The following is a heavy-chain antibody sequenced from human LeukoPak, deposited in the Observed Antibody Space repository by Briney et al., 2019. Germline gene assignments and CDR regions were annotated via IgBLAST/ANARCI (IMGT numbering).Heavy chain of an antibody. D-gene: IGHD6-19*01. CDR3: ARVGSGWYGFDY. CDR2: IYHSGST. Sequence: SETLSLTCTVSGYSISSGYYWGWIRQPPGKGLEWIGSIYHSGSTYYNPSLKSRVTISVDTSKNQFSLKLSSVTAADTAVYYCARVGSGWYGFDYWGQGTPVTVSS. J-gene: IGHJ4*02. CDR1: GYSISSGYY. V-gene: IGHV4-38-2*02.